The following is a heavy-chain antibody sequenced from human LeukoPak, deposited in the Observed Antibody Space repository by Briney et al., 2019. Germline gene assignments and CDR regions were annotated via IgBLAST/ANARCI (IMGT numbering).Heavy chain of an antibody. D-gene: IGHD1-26*01. CDR3: AREGVGATHSREEYYYYYGMDV. V-gene: IGHV3-33*01. CDR2: IWYDGSNK. J-gene: IGHJ6*02. Sequence: PGGSLRLSCAASGFTFSGYGMHWVRQAPGKGLEWVAVIWYDGSNKYYADSVKGRFTISRDNSKNTLYLQMNSLRAEDTAVYYCAREGVGATHSREEYYYYYGMDVWGQGTTVTVSS. CDR1: GFTFSGYG.